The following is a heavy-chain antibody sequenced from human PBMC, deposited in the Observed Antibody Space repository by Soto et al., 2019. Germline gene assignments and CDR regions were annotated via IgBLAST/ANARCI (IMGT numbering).Heavy chain of an antibody. CDR2: VDSDGSGT. CDR3: ATVFEH. CDR1: GITFSGFW. V-gene: IGHV3-74*01. Sequence: VPLVESGGGSVQPGGSLRLSCVASGITFSGFWMHWVRQVPGKGLVWVARVDSDGSGTSYADFVKGRFTISRDNAKNTLSLQMDSLRVEDMAVYYCATVFEHWGQGIPVSVSS. J-gene: IGHJ4*02.